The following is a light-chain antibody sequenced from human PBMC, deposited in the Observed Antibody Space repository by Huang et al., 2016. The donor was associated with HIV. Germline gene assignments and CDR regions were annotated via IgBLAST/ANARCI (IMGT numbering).Light chain of an antibody. CDR1: QSVSSTY. CDR3: QQHGSSPT. CDR2: GAS. V-gene: IGKV3-20*01. J-gene: IGKJ2*01. Sequence: EIVLTQSPGTQSLSPGESATLSCRASQSVSSTYLAWYQKKPGQAPRLLIYGASTRATGIPDMFSGSGFGTDFTLTISRLEPEDFAVYYCQQHGSSPTFGQGTKLEIK.